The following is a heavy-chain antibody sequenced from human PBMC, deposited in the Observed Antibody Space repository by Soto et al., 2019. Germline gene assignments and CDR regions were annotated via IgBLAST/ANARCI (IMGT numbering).Heavy chain of an antibody. V-gene: IGHV1-18*01. CDR1: GYTFTSYG. CDR2: ISTDKGKT. CDR3: ATRSPAFDY. Sequence: QVQLVQSGPEVKKPGASVKVSCKTSGYTFTSYGIIWVRQAPGQGLEWMGWISTDKGKTNYAQKFQGRVTMTTDTSTSTAYMELRSLRSDDTAVYYCATRSPAFDYWGQGNLVTVSS. J-gene: IGHJ4*02.